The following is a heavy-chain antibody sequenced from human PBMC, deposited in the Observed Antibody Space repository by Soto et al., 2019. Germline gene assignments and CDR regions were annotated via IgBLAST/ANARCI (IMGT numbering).Heavy chain of an antibody. CDR1: GGSISNKY. CDR2: IYYSGST. D-gene: IGHD2-8*01. V-gene: IGHV4-59*08. CDR3: ARHFNGNDY. Sequence: NPSKTMSLSCTVSGGSISNKYWTWIRQPPGKGLEWIGHIYYSGSTNYSPSLASRLSISVDTSKSQFSLKLTSVTAADTAVYYCARHFNGNDYWGQGTLVTVSS. J-gene: IGHJ4*02.